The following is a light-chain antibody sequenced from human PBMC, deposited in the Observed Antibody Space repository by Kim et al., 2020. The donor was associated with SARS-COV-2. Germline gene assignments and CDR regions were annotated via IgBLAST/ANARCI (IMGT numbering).Light chain of an antibody. J-gene: IGLJ2*01. CDR3: AAFDDSMNGHVV. CDR1: TYNIGSNY. CDR2: QNN. Sequence: QRVTISCSGGTYNIGSNYVYWYQQFPGTAPKLLIYQNNQRPSGVPDRFSGSKSGTSASLAISGLRSEDEADYYCAAFDDSMNGHVVFGGGTKVTVL. V-gene: IGLV1-47*01.